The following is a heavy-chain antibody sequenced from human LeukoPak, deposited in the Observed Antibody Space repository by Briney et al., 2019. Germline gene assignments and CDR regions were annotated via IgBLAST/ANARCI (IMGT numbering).Heavy chain of an antibody. CDR3: ARDWGVVVVAATGNWFDP. V-gene: IGHV1-69*04. CDR1: GGTFISYA. Sequence: ASVKVSCKASGGTFISYAISWVRQAPGQGLEWMGKIIPIFGIANYAQKFQGRVTITADKSTSTAYMELSSLRSEDTAVYYCARDWGVVVVAATGNWFDPWGQGTLVTVSS. D-gene: IGHD2-15*01. J-gene: IGHJ5*02. CDR2: IIPIFGIA.